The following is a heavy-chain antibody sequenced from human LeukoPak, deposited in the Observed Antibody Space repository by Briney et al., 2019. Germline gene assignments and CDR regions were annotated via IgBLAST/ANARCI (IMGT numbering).Heavy chain of an antibody. CDR2: INYSGST. V-gene: IGHV4-59*11. Sequence: SVTLSLTRTASSEGISSHDWGWERQPPGKGLEWIGYINYSGSTNYNPFLKSRVTISVETSKNQFSLKLSSVTAADTAVYSCAGHTYAGLGGYWGQGSLVTVSS. CDR3: AGHTYAGLGGY. J-gene: IGHJ4*02. CDR1: SEGISSHD. D-gene: IGHD3-16*01.